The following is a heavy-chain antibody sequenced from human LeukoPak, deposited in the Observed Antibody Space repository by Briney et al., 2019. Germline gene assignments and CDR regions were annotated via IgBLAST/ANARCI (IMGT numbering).Heavy chain of an antibody. J-gene: IGHJ6*02. Sequence: GGSLRLSCAASRFTFSTSGMNWVSQAPGKGLEWVAYISSRSESKSYAASVKGRFTISRDNAHNSLYLQMNSLRDDDTAVYYCARVWQLGVWGQGTAVTVSS. CDR2: ISSRSESK. D-gene: IGHD5-24*01. CDR1: RFTFSTSG. V-gene: IGHV3-48*02. CDR3: ARVWQLGV.